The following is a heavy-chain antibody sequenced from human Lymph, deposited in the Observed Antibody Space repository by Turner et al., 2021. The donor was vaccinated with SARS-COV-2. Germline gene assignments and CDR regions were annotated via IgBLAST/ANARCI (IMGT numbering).Heavy chain of an antibody. CDR3: AKGGGWGYQLGVYFDY. J-gene: IGHJ4*02. D-gene: IGHD2-2*01. Sequence: EVQLFASGGGLVQPGGYLRICFAAPGFTFSSYARSWVRQGPGKGLEWVSAMRGSGGNTYYADSVKGRFTISRDNSKNTLYLQMNSLRAEDTAVYYCAKGGGWGYQLGVYFDYWGQGTLVTVSS. CDR2: MRGSGGNT. V-gene: IGHV3-23*01. CDR1: GFTFSSYA.